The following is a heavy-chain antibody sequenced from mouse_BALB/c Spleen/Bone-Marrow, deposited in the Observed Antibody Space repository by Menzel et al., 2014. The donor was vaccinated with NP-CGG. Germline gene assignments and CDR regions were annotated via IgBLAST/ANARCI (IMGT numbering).Heavy chain of an antibody. J-gene: IGHJ3*01. CDR2: INPSNGGT. CDR3: TRGLRAWFAY. CDR1: GYTFTSYY. Sequence: VQLQQSGAELVKPGASVKLSCKASGYTFTSYYMYWVKQRPGQGLECIGGINPSNGGTNFNEKFKSKATLTVDKSSSTAYMQLSSLTSEDSAVYYCTRGLRAWFAYWGQGTLVTVSA. V-gene: IGHV1S81*02. D-gene: IGHD3-1*01.